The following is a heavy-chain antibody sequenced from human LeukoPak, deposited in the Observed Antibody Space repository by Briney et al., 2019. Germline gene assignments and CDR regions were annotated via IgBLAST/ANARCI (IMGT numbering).Heavy chain of an antibody. V-gene: IGHV1-69*06. J-gene: IGHJ6*04. CDR3: ARGGTLGIFGVVLRMDV. Sequence: SVKVSCKASGGTFSSYAISWVRQAPGQGLEWMGGIIPIFGTANYAQKFQGRVTITADKSTGPAYMELSSLRSEDTALYYCARGGTLGIFGVVLRMDVWGKGTTVTVSS. CDR1: GGTFSSYA. D-gene: IGHD3-3*01. CDR2: IIPIFGTA.